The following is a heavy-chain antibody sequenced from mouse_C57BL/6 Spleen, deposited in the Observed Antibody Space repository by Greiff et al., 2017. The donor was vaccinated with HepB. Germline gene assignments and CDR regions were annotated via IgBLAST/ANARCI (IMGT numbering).Heavy chain of an antibody. CDR1: GYTFTSYW. J-gene: IGHJ4*01. CDR3: ARSWYYGSRRYAMDY. V-gene: IGHV1-50*01. Sequence: VQLQQPGAELVKPGASVKLSCKASGYTFTSYWMQWVKQRPGQGLEWIGEIDPSDSYTNYNQKFKGKATLTVDTSSSTAYMQLSSLTSEDSAVYYCARSWYYGSRRYAMDYWGQGTSVTVSS. CDR2: IDPSDSYT. D-gene: IGHD1-1*01.